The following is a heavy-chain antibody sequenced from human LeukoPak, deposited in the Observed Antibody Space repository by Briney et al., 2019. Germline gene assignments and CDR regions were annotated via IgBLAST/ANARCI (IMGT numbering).Heavy chain of an antibody. CDR3: AREAGSTDY. J-gene: IGHJ4*02. CDR2: INPGGGTT. V-gene: IGHV1-46*01. CDR1: GYTFTRHF. D-gene: IGHD5/OR15-5a*01. Sequence: ASVKVSCEASGYTFTRHFMHWVRQAPGQGLEWMGIINPGGGTTTYAQKFQGRVTMTRDTSTNTVYLEVSSLRSEDTAVYYCAREAGSTDYWGQGTLVTVSS.